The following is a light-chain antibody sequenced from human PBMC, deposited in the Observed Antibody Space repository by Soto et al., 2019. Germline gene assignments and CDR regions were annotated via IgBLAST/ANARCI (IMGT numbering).Light chain of an antibody. CDR2: GAS. J-gene: IGKJ4*01. Sequence: EIVMTQSPVTLSLSPGDRATLSCRASQSLSNTYISWYQQKPGQAPRLFIYGASTRATGIPARFSGSGSGTDFTLTISSLQPEDFALYYCHQDFDLPLTFGGGTKVEIK. V-gene: IGKV3D-7*01. CDR1: QSLSNTY. CDR3: HQDFDLPLT.